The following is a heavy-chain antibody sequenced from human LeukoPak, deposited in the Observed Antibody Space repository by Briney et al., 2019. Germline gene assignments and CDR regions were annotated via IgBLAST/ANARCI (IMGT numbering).Heavy chain of an antibody. D-gene: IGHD6-13*01. V-gene: IGHV3-48*01. CDR1: GFTFSSYN. Sequence: GGSLRLSCAASGFTFSSYNMNWVRQAPGKGLEWVSYISSSSTTIYYADSVKGRFTISRDNSKNTLYLQMNSLRAEDTAVYYCARVTRFIAAAGKGDYFDYWGQGTLVTVSS. CDR3: ARVTRFIAAAGKGDYFDY. J-gene: IGHJ4*02. CDR2: ISSSSTTI.